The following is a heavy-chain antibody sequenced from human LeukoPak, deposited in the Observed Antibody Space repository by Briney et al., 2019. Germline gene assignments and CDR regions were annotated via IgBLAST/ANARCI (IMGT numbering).Heavy chain of an antibody. CDR3: ARTVRRTYYYDSSGYYFQH. CDR1: GGSISSYY. Sequence: SETLSLTCTVSGGSISSYYWSWIRQPPGKGLEWIGEINHSGSTNYNPSLKSRVTISVDTSKNQFSLKLSSVTAADTAVYYCARTVRRTYYYDSSGYYFQHWGQGTLVTVSS. J-gene: IGHJ1*01. V-gene: IGHV4-34*01. D-gene: IGHD3-22*01. CDR2: INHSGST.